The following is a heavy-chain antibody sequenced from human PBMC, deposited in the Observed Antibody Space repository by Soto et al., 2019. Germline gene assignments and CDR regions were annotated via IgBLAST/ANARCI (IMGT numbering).Heavy chain of an antibody. CDR1: GASISTSYW. CDR3: TRALLKSLDY. J-gene: IGHJ4*02. CDR2: IHYSGTT. Sequence: PSETLSLTCAVSGASISTSYWWSWVRQPPGEGLEWIGEIHYSGTTNYNPSLKSRVTISLDKSKNQFSLNLNSVTAADTARYYCTRALLKSLDYWGQGTVVTVSS. D-gene: IGHD3-9*01. V-gene: IGHV4-4*02.